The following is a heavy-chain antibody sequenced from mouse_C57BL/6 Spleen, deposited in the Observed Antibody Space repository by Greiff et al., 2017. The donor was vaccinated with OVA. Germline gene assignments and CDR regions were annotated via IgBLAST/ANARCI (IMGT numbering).Heavy chain of an antibody. CDR1: GYTFTSYG. Sequence: VQLQQSGAELARPGASVKLSCKASGYTFTSYGISWVKQRPGQGLEWIGEIYPRSGNTYYNEKFKGKATLTADKSSSTAYMELRSLTSEDSAVYFCATGTEYFDVWGTGTTVTVSS. CDR3: ATGTEYFDV. CDR2: IYPRSGNT. V-gene: IGHV1-81*01. D-gene: IGHD4-1*01. J-gene: IGHJ1*03.